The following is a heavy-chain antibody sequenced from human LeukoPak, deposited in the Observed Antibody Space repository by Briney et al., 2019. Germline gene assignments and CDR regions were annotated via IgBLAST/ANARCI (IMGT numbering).Heavy chain of an antibody. J-gene: IGHJ4*02. D-gene: IGHD3-3*01. CDR3: ARDLRPSYYDFWSGYYFDY. CDR2: ISYDGSNK. Sequence: PGGSLRLSCAASGFTFSSYAMHWVRQAPGKGLEWVAVISYDGSNKYYADSVKGRFTISRDNSKNTLYLQMNSLRAEDTAVYYCARDLRPSYYDFWSGYYFDYWGQGTLVTVSS. V-gene: IGHV3-30*04. CDR1: GFTFSSYA.